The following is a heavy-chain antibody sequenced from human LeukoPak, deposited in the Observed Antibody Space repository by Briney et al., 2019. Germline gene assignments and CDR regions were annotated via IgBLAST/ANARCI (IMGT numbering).Heavy chain of an antibody. J-gene: IGHJ4*02. CDR2: ISYDGNDK. V-gene: IGHV3-30*03. Sequence: GRSLRLSCAASGFTFGSYDMHWVRQAPGKGLEWVAFISYDGNDKGYVDSGKGRFTVSRDNSKNTLYLQMNSLRVEGAAVYYCARVWESYSFDYWGQGTLVTVSS. D-gene: IGHD1-26*01. CDR3: ARVWESYSFDY. CDR1: GFTFGSYD.